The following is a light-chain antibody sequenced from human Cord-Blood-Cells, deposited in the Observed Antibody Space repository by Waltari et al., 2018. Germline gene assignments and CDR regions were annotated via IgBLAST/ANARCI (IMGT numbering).Light chain of an antibody. V-gene: IGKV1-39*01. J-gene: IGKJ2*01. CDR3: QQSYSTPRYT. CDR2: AAS. Sequence: DIQMTQSPSSLSASVGDRVTITCRASQSISSYLNWYQQKPGKAPKLLIYAASSLQSGVPPRFSGSGSGTDFTLTISSPQPEDFATYYCQQSYSTPRYTFGQGTKLEIK. CDR1: QSISSY.